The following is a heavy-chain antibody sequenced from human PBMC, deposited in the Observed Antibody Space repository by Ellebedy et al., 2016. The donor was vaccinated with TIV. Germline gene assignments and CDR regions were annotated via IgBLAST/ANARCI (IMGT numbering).Heavy chain of an antibody. V-gene: IGHV3-23*01. CDR1: GFTFSSYA. Sequence: GGSLRLXCAASGFTFSSYAMSWVRQAPGKGLEWVSAISGSGGSTYYADSVKGRFTISRDNSKNTLYLQMNSLRAEDTAVYYCAKRRGYSSSWYWFDPWGQGTLVTVSS. CDR3: AKRRGYSSSWYWFDP. CDR2: ISGSGGST. J-gene: IGHJ5*02. D-gene: IGHD6-13*01.